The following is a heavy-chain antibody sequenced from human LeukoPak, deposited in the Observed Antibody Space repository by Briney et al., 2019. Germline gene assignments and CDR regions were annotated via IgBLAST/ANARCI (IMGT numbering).Heavy chain of an antibody. CDR1: GGSISSYY. CDR2: IYYSGST. Sequence: SETLSLTCTVSGGSISSYYWSWIRQPPGKGLEWIGYIYYSGSTNYNPSLKSRVTISVDTSKNQFSLKLSSVTAADTAVYYCASVSRDGYNYYYYYYMDVWGKGTTVTVSS. D-gene: IGHD5-24*01. V-gene: IGHV4-59*01. J-gene: IGHJ6*03. CDR3: ASVSRDGYNYYYYYYMDV.